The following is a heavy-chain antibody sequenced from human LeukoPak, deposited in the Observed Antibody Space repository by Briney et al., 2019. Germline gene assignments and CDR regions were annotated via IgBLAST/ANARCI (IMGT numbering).Heavy chain of an antibody. J-gene: IGHJ5*02. CDR2: ISYDGSNK. D-gene: IGHD6-13*01. V-gene: IGHV3-30-3*01. Sequence: GGSLRLSCAASGFTFSSYAIHWVRQAPGKGLEWVAVISYDGSNKYYADSVKGRFTISRDNSKNTLYLQMNSLRAEDTAVYYCARDEPSSSWSNLNWFDPWGQGTLVTVSS. CDR1: GFTFSSYA. CDR3: ARDEPSSSWSNLNWFDP.